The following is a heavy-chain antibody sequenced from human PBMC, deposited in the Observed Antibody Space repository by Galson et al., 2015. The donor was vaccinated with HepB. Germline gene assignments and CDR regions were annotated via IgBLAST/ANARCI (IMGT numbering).Heavy chain of an antibody. CDR1: GFMFSGAA. Sequence: SLRLSCAASGFMFSGAAVHWVRQASGKGLEWVGRIRSKLNNYATSYGASVKGRFTVARDDSKNTTYLQMNSLKTEDTAVYYRTRYSGVVGGNAFDYWGQGTLVIVSS. J-gene: IGHJ4*02. D-gene: IGHD2-21*01. V-gene: IGHV3-73*01. CDR2: IRSKLNNYAT. CDR3: TRYSGVVGGNAFDY.